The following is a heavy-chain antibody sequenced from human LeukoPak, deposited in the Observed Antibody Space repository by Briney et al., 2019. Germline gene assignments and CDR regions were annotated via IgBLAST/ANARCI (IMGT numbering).Heavy chain of an antibody. CDR1: GFTVSSNY. CDR2: IYSGGDT. CDR3: ARARIDY. Sequence: GGSLRLSCAASGFTVSSNYMSWVRQAPGQGLEWVSVIYSGGDTYYADSVKGRFTISRDNAKNSLYLQMNSLRADDTAVYFCARARIDYWGQGTLVTVSS. J-gene: IGHJ4*02. V-gene: IGHV3-66*01. D-gene: IGHD1-14*01.